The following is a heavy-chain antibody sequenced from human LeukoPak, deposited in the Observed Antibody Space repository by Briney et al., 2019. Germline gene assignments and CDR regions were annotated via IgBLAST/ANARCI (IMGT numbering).Heavy chain of an antibody. D-gene: IGHD6-19*01. V-gene: IGHV4-61*02. J-gene: IGHJ4*02. Sequence: SETLSLTCTVSGGSISSGSYYWSWIRQPAGKGLEWIGRIYTSGSTNYNPSLKSRVTISVDTSKNQFSLKLSSATAADTAVYYCARSGGWSEYFDYWGQGTLVTVSS. CDR3: ARSGGWSEYFDY. CDR1: GGSISSGSYY. CDR2: IYTSGST.